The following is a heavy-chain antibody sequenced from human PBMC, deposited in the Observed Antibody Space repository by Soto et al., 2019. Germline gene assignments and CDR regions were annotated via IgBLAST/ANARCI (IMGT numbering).Heavy chain of an antibody. CDR3: ARDDRGGYDAIDY. J-gene: IGHJ4*02. Sequence: QVQLQESGPGLVKPSQTLSLTCTVSGGSISSGGYYWSWIRQHPGKGLEWIGYIYYSGSTYYNPSLKSRVTISVDTSKNQFSLKLSPVTAADTAVYYCARDDRGGYDAIDYWGQGTLVTVSS. D-gene: IGHD5-12*01. V-gene: IGHV4-31*03. CDR2: IYYSGST. CDR1: GGSISSGGYY.